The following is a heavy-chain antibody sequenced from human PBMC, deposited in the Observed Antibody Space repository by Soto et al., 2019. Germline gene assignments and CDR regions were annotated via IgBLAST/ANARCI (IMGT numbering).Heavy chain of an antibody. CDR2: IFYNGRT. CDR3: ARGGFSADDESEWFDP. J-gene: IGHJ5*02. D-gene: IGHD5-12*01. CDR1: GGPISSRNYY. V-gene: IGHV4-39*01. Sequence: QVPLQESGPGLVKPSETLSLTCSVSGGPISSRNYYWVWVRRAPGRGPEWIGNIFYNGRTDYNPSLQSRVTISVDTSKNQFSLKLGSVTAADTAIYYCARGGFSADDESEWFDPWGNGTLVTVSS.